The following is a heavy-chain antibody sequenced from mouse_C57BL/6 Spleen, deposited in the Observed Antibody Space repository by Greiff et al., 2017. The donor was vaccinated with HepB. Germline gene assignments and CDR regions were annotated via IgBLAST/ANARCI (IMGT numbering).Heavy chain of an antibody. CDR2: IDPSDSDT. CDR3: ASCSTGECAMGY. D-gene: IGHD1-1*01. V-gene: IGHV1-52*01. Sequence: VQLQQPGAELVRPGSSVKLSCKASGYTFTSYWMHWVKQRPIQGLEWIGNIDPSDSDTHYNQKFKDKATLTVDKSSSTAYMQHSSLTSEDSAVYDGASCSTGECAMGYWGQRTSVTVAS. J-gene: IGHJ4*01. CDR1: GYTFTSYW.